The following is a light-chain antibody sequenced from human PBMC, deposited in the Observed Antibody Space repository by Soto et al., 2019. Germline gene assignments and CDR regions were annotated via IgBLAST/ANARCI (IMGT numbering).Light chain of an antibody. CDR3: QQYGSSSYT. J-gene: IGKJ2*01. Sequence: IVMTQSPATLSVSPGERATFSCRASQNIRTNLAWYQQKPGQVPRLLIYGASTRATGVPARFSGSGSGTEFILTISSLQSEDFAVYYCQQYGSSSYTFGQGTKLEIK. CDR2: GAS. CDR1: QNIRTN. V-gene: IGKV3-15*01.